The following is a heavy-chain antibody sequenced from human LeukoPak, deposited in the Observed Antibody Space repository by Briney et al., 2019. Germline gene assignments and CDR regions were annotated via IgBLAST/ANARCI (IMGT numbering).Heavy chain of an antibody. V-gene: IGHV3-21*01. D-gene: IGHD2-8*01. CDR3: ARTDSGVIMMYTIRSAY. J-gene: IGHJ4*02. CDR1: GFTFSSYS. Sequence: GGSLRLSCAASGFTFSSYSMNWVRQAPGKGLEWVSSISSSSSYIYYADSVKGRFTISRDNAKNSLYLQMNSLRAEDTAVYYCARTDSGVIMMYTIRSAYWGQGTLVTVSS. CDR2: ISSSSSYI.